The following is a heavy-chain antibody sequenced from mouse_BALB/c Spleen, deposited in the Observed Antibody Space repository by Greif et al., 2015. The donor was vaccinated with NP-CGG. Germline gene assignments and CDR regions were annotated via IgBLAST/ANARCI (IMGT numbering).Heavy chain of an antibody. V-gene: IGHV3-2*02. D-gene: IGHD1-1*01. CDR2: ISYSGST. J-gene: IGHJ1*01. Sequence: ESGPGLVKPSQSLSLTCTVTGYSITSDYAWNWIRQFPGNKLEWMGYISYSGSTSYNPSLKSRISITRDTSKNQFFLQLNSVTTEDTATYYCARRGSFYYGSSYWYFDVWGAGTTVTVSS. CDR3: ARRGSFYYGSSYWYFDV. CDR1: GYSITSDYA.